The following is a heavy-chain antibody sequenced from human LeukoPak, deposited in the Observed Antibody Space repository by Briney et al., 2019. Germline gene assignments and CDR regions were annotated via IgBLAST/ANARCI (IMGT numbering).Heavy chain of an antibody. D-gene: IGHD6-13*01. CDR1: GFIFSSYS. J-gene: IGHJ6*02. Sequence: GGSLRLSCAASGFIFSSYSMSWVRQAPGKGLEWVSVITGSGGNTYYADSVKGRFTISKGNSKNTVYLQMSSLRVDDTAVYYCAKAASSSWPSNYYVREVWAKGPRSPSP. V-gene: IGHV3-23*01. CDR3: AKAASSSWPSNYYVREV. CDR2: ITGSGGNT.